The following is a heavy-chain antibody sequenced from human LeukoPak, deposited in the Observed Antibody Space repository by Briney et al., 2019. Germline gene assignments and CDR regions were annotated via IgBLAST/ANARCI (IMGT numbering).Heavy chain of an antibody. J-gene: IGHJ4*02. V-gene: IGHV3-23*01. CDR3: AKEGRYEYGDYFDY. D-gene: IGHD4-17*01. CDR2: ISGSGGST. Sequence: GGSLRLSCAASGFTVSSNYMSWVRQAPGKGLEWVSAISGSGGSTYYADSVKGRFTISRDNSKNTLYLQMNSLRAEDTAVYYCAKEGRYEYGDYFDYWGQGTLVTASS. CDR1: GFTVSSNY.